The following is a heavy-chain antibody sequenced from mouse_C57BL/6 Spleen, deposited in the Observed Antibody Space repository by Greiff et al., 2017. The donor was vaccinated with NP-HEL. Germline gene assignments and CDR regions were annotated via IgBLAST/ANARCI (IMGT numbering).Heavy chain of an antibody. CDR2: INPNNGGT. CDR3: ARCSNYVGDY. V-gene: IGHV1-26*01. CDR1: GYTFTDYY. Sequence: EVQLQQSGPELVKPGASVKISCKASGYTFTDYYMNWVKQSHGKSLEWIGDINPNNGGTSYNQKFKGKATLTVDKSSSTAYMELRSLTSEDSAVYYCARCSNYVGDYWGQSTTLTVSS. D-gene: IGHD2-5*01. J-gene: IGHJ2*01.